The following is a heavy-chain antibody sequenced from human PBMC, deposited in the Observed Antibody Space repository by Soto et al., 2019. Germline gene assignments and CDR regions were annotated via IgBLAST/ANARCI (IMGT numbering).Heavy chain of an antibody. D-gene: IGHD6-13*01. J-gene: IGHJ4*02. V-gene: IGHV3-23*01. Sequence: VVALRLSCATSGFSFSSYAMNWVRQAPGKGLEWVSVITGSGHSRYYADCVKSRLTLSRDVSKNLVFLQMNRLRVEDMGVDYCAKDRESRSSCFEYWGQGAMVTVSS. CDR1: GFSFSSYA. CDR2: ITGSGHSR. CDR3: AKDRESRSSCFEY.